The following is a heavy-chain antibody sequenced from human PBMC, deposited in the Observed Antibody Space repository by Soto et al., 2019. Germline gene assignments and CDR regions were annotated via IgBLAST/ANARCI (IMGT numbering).Heavy chain of an antibody. CDR1: GFTFSSYS. J-gene: IGHJ4*02. Sequence: GGSLRLSCAASGFTFSSYSMNWVRQAPGKGLEWVSSISSSSSYIYYADSVKGRFTISRDNAKNSLYLQMNSLRAEDTAVYYCARVMAEAHHGPPPHNSAGYLDYWGQGTLVTVSS. CDR3: ARVMAEAHHGPPPHNSAGYLDY. V-gene: IGHV3-21*01. CDR2: ISSSSSYI. D-gene: IGHD1-1*01.